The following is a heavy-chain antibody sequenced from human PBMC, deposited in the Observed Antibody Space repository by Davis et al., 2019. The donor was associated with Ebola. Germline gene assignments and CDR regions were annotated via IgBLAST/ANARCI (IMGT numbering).Heavy chain of an antibody. CDR3: AREVGIAMAGTRIPPS. D-gene: IGHD6-19*01. CDR2: ISYSGGHI. J-gene: IGHJ5*02. CDR1: GFTFSSYT. Sequence: GESLKISCAASGFTFSSYTMTWVRQAPGKGLEWISSISYSGGHIYYADSVKGRFTISRDNAKNSLYLQMNSLRAEDTAVYYCAREVGIAMAGTRIPPSWGQGTLVTVSS. V-gene: IGHV3-21*04.